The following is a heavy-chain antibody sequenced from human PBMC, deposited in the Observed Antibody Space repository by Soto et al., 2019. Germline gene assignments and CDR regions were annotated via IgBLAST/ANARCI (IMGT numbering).Heavy chain of an antibody. CDR1: GFTFDNYA. CDR3: AKVSLGATSITDFYYYGMDV. J-gene: IGHJ6*02. V-gene: IGHV3-23*01. Sequence: GGSLRLSCAASGFTFDNYAMNWVRQAPGKGLEWVSGITGSGENTYYADSVKGRFTISRDNSKNTLYVQLNSLRVEDTAIYYCAKVSLGATSITDFYYYGMDVWGQGTMVTVSS. D-gene: IGHD1-26*01. CDR2: ITGSGENT.